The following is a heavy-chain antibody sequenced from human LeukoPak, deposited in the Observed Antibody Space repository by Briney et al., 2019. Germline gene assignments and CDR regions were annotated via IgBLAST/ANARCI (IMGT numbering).Heavy chain of an antibody. D-gene: IGHD4-17*01. CDR2: IMPLFGTA. V-gene: IGHV1-69*05. J-gene: IGHJ5*02. Sequence: SVKVSCKTSGGTCNNSAISWVRQAPGQGLEWLGGIMPLFGTAGYAQKFQGRVTITKDESTRTVYLELTSLTSDDTAVYYCARDVHGDYGSGWFDPWGQGTLVSVSS. CDR3: ARDVHGDYGSGWFDP. CDR1: GGTCNNSA.